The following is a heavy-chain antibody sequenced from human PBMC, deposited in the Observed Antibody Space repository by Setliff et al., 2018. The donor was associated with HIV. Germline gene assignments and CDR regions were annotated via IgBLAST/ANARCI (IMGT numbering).Heavy chain of an antibody. D-gene: IGHD6-19*01. V-gene: IGHV1-18*01. CDR3: TRDLGSSGWLSFFDY. J-gene: IGHJ4*02. CDR2: ISAYNGNT. CDR1: GYTCTSYG. Sequence: GASVKVSCKASGYTCTSYGISWVRQAPGQGPEWMGWISAYNGNTNYAQKLQGRVTMTTDTSTNTAYMELRSLRSDDTAIYYCTRDLGSSGWLSFFDYWGQGTQVTVSS.